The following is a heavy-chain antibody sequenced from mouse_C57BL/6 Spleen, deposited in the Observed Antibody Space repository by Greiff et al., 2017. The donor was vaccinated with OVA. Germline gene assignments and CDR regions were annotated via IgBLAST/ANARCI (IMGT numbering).Heavy chain of an antibody. CDR2: ISSGGDYI. J-gene: IGHJ4*01. V-gene: IGHV5-9-1*02. CDR1: GFTFSSYA. D-gene: IGHD2-4*01. CDR3: TGAHYDYPHCNAMDY. Sequence: DVQLVESGEGLVKPGGSLKLSCAASGFTFSSYAMSWVRQTPEKRLEWVAYISSGGDYIYYADTVKGRFTISRDNARNTLYLQMSSLKSEDTAMYYFTGAHYDYPHCNAMDYWGQGTSVTVSS.